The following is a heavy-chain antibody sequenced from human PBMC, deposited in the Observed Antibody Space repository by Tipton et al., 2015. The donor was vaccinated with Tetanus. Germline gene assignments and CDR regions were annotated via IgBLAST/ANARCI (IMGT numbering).Heavy chain of an antibody. CDR1: GYSFSSYY. V-gene: IGHV5-51*01. J-gene: IGHJ5*02. CDR2: IHPGESTT. D-gene: IGHD3-3*01. CDR3: ARRRSNTNLFFWFGP. Sequence: QLVQSGVEVKKPGESLRISCQASGYSFSSYYIAWVRQMPGRGLEWMGFIHPGESTTTYSPSFQGRVTFSADTSINTANLHCASRTDSGTATYYCARRRSNTNLFFWFGPWGQGAPVSVSS.